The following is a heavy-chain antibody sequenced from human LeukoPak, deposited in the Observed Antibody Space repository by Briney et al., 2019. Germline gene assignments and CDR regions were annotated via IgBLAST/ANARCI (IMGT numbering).Heavy chain of an antibody. CDR1: GFTFSSYS. J-gene: IGHJ3*01. Sequence: GGSLRLSCAASGFTFSSYSMNWVRQAPGKGLEWVSHITASGTAMFHADSVKGRFTISRDNAKNSLYLQMNSLRDEDTAVYYCANNRYSSRWRGAFDVWGQGTKVTVSS. CDR3: ANNRYSSRWRGAFDV. CDR2: ITASGTAM. V-gene: IGHV3-48*02. D-gene: IGHD6-13*01.